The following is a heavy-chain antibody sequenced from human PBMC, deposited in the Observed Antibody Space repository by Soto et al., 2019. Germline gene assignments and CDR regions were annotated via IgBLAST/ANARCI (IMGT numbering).Heavy chain of an antibody. D-gene: IGHD6-19*01. Sequence: PGGSLRLSCAASGFTFSGSAMHWVRQASGKGLEWVGRIRSKANSYATAYAASVKGRFTISRDDSKNTAYLQMNSLKTEDTAVYYCARDYQEYSSDWQIFDYWGRGILVTVSS. CDR2: IRSKANSYAT. V-gene: IGHV3-73*01. J-gene: IGHJ4*02. CDR3: ARDYQEYSSDWQIFDY. CDR1: GFTFSGSA.